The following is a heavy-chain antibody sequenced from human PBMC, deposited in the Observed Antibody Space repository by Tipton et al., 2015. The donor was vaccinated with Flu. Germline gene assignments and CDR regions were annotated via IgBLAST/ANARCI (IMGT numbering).Heavy chain of an antibody. CDR3: ARVSFDYGDYAEGPDAFDI. D-gene: IGHD4-17*01. J-gene: IGHJ3*02. Sequence: QSGAEVKKPGSSVKVSCKASGGTFSSYAISWVRQAPGQGLEWMGGIIPIFGTANYAQKFQGRVTITADESTSTAYMELSSLRSEDTAVYYCARVSFDYGDYAEGPDAFDIWGQGTMVTVSS. V-gene: IGHV1-69*01. CDR1: GGTFSSYA. CDR2: IIPIFGTA.